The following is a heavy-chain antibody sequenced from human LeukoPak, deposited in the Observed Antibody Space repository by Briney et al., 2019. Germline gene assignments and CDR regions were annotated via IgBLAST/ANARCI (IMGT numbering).Heavy chain of an antibody. D-gene: IGHD1-26*01. CDR2: IYYSGST. V-gene: IGHV4-39*01. J-gene: IGHJ5*02. Sequence: MASETLSLTCTVSGGSISSSSYYWGWIRQPPGKGLEWIGSIYYSGSTYYNPSLKSRVTISVATSKNQFSLKLNSVTAADTAVYYCARQRGGSGSYFNWFDPWGQGTLVTVSS. CDR1: GGSISSSSYY. CDR3: ARQRGGSGSYFNWFDP.